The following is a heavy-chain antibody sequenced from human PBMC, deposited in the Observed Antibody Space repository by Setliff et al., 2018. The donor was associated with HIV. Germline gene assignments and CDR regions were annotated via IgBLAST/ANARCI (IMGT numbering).Heavy chain of an antibody. Sequence: SEPLSLTCSVSGDSISSSSYYWGWVRQPPGKGLEWIGSMSYSGRTYHNPSLKSRVTISIDTSKNQFSLKLSSVTAADTAVYSCARDMMYHYDNSGSFGWFDPWGQGTLVTVSS. J-gene: IGHJ5*02. CDR2: MSYSGRT. D-gene: IGHD3-22*01. CDR3: ARDMMYHYDNSGSFGWFDP. CDR1: GDSISSSSYY. V-gene: IGHV4-39*07.